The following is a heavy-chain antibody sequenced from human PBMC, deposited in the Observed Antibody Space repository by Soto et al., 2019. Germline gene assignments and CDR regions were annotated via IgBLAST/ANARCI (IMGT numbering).Heavy chain of an antibody. D-gene: IGHD6-6*01. J-gene: IGHJ3*02. CDR1: GFTFSSYS. V-gene: IGHV3-48*02. CDR3: TRGGAEARLRAFDI. CDR2: ISSSSSTI. Sequence: EVQLVESGGGLVQPGGSLRLSCAASGFTFSSYSMSWVRQAPGKGLEWVSYISSSSSTIYYADSVKGRFTISRDNAKNSLYLQMNTRRDEDTAVYYCTRGGAEARLRAFDIWGQGTMVTVSS.